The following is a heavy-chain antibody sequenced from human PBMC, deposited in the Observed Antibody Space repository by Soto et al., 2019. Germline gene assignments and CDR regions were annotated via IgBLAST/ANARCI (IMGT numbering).Heavy chain of an antibody. D-gene: IGHD3-3*01. CDR1: GFTFSSYS. CDR2: ISSSSSYI. V-gene: IGHV3-21*01. CDR3: ARGGSGLRDWGYGMDV. J-gene: IGHJ6*02. Sequence: GGSLRLSCAASGFTFSSYSMNWVRQAPGKGLEWVSSISSSSSYIYYADSVKGRFTISRDNAKNSLYLQMNSLRAEDTAVYYCARGGSGLRDWGYGMDVWGQGTTVTVSS.